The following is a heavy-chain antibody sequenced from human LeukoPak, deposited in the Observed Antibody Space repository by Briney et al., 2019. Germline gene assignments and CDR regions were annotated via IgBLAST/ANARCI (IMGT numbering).Heavy chain of an antibody. Sequence: GGSLRLSCAASGFTFSSYGMHWVRQAPGKGLEWVAVIWYDGSNKYYADSVKGRFTISRDNSKNTLYLQMNSLSAEDTAVYYCAGGGAQDAFDIWGQGTMVTVPS. CDR3: AGGGAQDAFDI. CDR2: IWYDGSNK. CDR1: GFTFSSYG. J-gene: IGHJ3*02. V-gene: IGHV3-33*01. D-gene: IGHD1-26*01.